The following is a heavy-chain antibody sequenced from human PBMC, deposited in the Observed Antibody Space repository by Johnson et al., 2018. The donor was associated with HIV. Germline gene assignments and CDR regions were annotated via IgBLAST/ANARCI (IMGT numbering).Heavy chain of an antibody. CDR3: ARGDGYRRAFDI. V-gene: IGHV3-48*03. CDR2: ISSSGNTI. J-gene: IGHJ3*02. D-gene: IGHD1-1*01. Sequence: VQLVESGGGLVQPGGSLRLSCAASGFTFSSYAMHWVRQAPGTGLEWVSYISSSGNTIYYADPVKGRFTIPRDNAKNSLYLQMNSLRAEDTAVYYCARGDGYRRAFDILGQGTMVTVSS. CDR1: GFTFSSYA.